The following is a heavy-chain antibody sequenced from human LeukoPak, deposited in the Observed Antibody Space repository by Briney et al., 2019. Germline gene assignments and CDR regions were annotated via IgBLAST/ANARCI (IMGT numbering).Heavy chain of an antibody. V-gene: IGHV1-46*01. CDR3: ARPGSGLGAFDI. D-gene: IGHD3-10*01. J-gene: IGHJ3*02. CDR1: GYTFTSYG. Sequence: ASVKVSCKASGYTFTSYGISWVRQAPGQGLEWMGIINPSGGSTSYAQKFQGRVTMTRDTSTSTVYMELSSLRSEDTAVYYCARPGSGLGAFDIWGQGTMVTVSS. CDR2: INPSGGST.